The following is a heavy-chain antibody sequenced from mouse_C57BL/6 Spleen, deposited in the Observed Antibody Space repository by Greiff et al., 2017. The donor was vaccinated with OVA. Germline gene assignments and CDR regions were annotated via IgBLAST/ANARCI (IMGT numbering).Heavy chain of an antibody. CDR1: GYTFTDYN. Sequence: EVQLQQSGPELVKPGASVKIPCKASGYTFTDYNMDWVKQSHGKSLEWIGDINPNNGGTIYNQKFKGKATLTVDKSSSTAYMELRSLTSEDTAVYYCAHLTGDYLYFDVWGTGTTVTVSS. CDR2: INPNNGGT. V-gene: IGHV1-18*01. J-gene: IGHJ1*03. D-gene: IGHD4-1*01. CDR3: AHLTGDYLYFDV.